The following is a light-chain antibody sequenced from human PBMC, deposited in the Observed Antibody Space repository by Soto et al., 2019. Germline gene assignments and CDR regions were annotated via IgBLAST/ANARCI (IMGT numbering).Light chain of an antibody. CDR1: QSVSSN. J-gene: IGKJ5*01. V-gene: IGKV3-11*01. CDR2: DAS. Sequence: EIVMTHSPATLSVSPWERATLSLSASQSVSSNLAWYQQKPGQAPRLLIYDASNRATGIPARFGGSGSGTDFTLTISSLEPEDFAVYYCQQRSNWPPITFGQGTRLEI. CDR3: QQRSNWPPIT.